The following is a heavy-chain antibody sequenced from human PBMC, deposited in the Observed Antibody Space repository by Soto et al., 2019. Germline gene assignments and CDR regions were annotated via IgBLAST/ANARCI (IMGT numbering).Heavy chain of an antibody. J-gene: IGHJ6*02. CDR2: VSGSGGTT. D-gene: IGHD3-10*01. CDR3: ANPFLVSGNYCNYSYVMDF. CDR1: GFTLRSYA. Sequence: GGSLRLSCAASGFTLRSYAMSWVRQAPGKGLEWVSAVSGSGGTTYYADSVKGRFTISRDNSKNTLYLQMNSLRAEDTAVYYYANPFLVSGNYCNYSYVMDFWAQGPTVPVSS. V-gene: IGHV3-23*01.